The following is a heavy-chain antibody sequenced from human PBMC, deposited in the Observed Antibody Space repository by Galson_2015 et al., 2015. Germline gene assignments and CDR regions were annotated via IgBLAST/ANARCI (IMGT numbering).Heavy chain of an antibody. D-gene: IGHD6-19*01. Sequence: SLRLSCAASGFTFSSYAMSWVRQAPGKGLEWVSGISGSGSGTYYADSEKGRFTISRDNSKNTLYLQMNSLRAEDTAVYYCAKDGELGGWQWLFDYWGQGTLVTVSS. J-gene: IGHJ4*02. V-gene: IGHV3-23*01. CDR2: ISGSGSGT. CDR3: AKDGELGGWQWLFDY. CDR1: GFTFSSYA.